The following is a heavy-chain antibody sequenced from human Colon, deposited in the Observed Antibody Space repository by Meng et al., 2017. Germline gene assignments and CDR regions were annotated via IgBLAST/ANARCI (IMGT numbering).Heavy chain of an antibody. CDR2: MNYSGAS. D-gene: IGHD6-19*01. CDR1: GVSISSPSHY. J-gene: IGHJ4*02. Sequence: SETLSLTCIVSGVSISSPSHYWGWIRQPPGKGLEWIAIMNYSGASFYNPSLKSRVTMSVDTSKNQFSLTLRSVSDADRAVYYCARISAVAGVGPWYCDHWGQGRLVTVSS. V-gene: IGHV4-39*07. CDR3: ARISAVAGVGPWYCDH.